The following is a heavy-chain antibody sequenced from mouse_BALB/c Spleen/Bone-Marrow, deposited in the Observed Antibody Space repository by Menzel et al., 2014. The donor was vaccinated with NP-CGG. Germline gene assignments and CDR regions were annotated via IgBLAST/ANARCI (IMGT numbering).Heavy chain of an antibody. V-gene: IGHV2-9*02. CDR2: IWAGGST. D-gene: IGHD1-1*01. Sequence: VQLQQSGPGLVAPSQSLSITCTVSGFSLTNYGVHWVRQPPGKGLEWLGLIWAGGSTNYNSAFMSRLSISKDNSKSQVFLKMNSLQTDDTAMYYCARKDYGSRGGYFDVWGAGTTVTVSS. CDR1: GFSLTNYG. J-gene: IGHJ1*01. CDR3: ARKDYGSRGGYFDV.